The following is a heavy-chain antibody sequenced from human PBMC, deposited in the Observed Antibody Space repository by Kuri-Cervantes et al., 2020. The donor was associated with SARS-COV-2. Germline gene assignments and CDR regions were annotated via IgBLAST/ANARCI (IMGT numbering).Heavy chain of an antibody. CDR1: GGTFSSYA. Sequence: GGSLRLSCKASGGTFSSYAVSWVRQAPGQGLEWMGGIIPIFGTANYAQKFQGRVTITADKSTSTAHMELSSLRSEDTAVYYCAREKGENYYYYYYMDVWGKGTTVTVSS. CDR2: IIPIFGTA. V-gene: IGHV1-69*06. J-gene: IGHJ6*03. CDR3: AREKGENYYYYYYMDV.